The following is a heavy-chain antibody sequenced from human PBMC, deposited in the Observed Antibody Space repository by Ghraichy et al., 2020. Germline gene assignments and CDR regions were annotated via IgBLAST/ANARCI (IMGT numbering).Heavy chain of an antibody. V-gene: IGHV3-23*01. Sequence: GESLNISCAASGFTFSSYAMTWVRQAPGKGLEWVSSISGSGGRTYYADSVKGRFTISRDNSKNTLFLQMNSLGAEDTAVYYCAKGLGDFWSGYPNWFDPWGQGTLVTVSS. CDR1: GFTFSSYA. CDR2: ISGSGGRT. CDR3: AKGLGDFWSGYPNWFDP. D-gene: IGHD3-3*01. J-gene: IGHJ5*02.